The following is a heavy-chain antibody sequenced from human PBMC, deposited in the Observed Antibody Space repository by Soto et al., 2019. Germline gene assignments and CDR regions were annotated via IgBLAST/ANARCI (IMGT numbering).Heavy chain of an antibody. Sequence: QVQLQESGPGLVKPSGTLSLTCAVSGGSISSSNWWSWVRQPPGKGLAWIGEIYHSGSTNYNPSLKSRVTISVDKSKTQFSLKLSSVTAADTAVYFCARDRCSGGSCYPGRESRYFDYGGQGTLVAFSS. J-gene: IGHJ4*02. D-gene: IGHD2-15*01. V-gene: IGHV4-4*02. CDR3: ARDRCSGGSCYPGRESRYFDY. CDR2: IYHSGST. CDR1: GGSISSSNW.